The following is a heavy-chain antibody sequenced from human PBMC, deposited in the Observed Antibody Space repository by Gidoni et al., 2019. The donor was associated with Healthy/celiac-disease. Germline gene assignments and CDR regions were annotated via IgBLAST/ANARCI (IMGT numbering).Heavy chain of an antibody. CDR3: ARIAAAGTLFDY. Sequence: QVQLQESGPGLVKPSETLSLTCTVSGGSISSYYWRWIRQPPGKGLEWIGYIYYGGSTNYNPSLKSRVTISVDTSKNQFSLKLSSVTAADTAVYYCARIAAAGTLFDYWGQGTLVTVSS. V-gene: IGHV4-59*01. J-gene: IGHJ4*02. CDR1: GGSISSYY. D-gene: IGHD6-13*01. CDR2: IYYGGST.